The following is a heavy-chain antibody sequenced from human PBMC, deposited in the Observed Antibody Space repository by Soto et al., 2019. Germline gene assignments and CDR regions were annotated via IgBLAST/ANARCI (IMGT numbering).Heavy chain of an antibody. CDR1: GDSVTNYY. V-gene: IGHV4-59*02. CDR3: ARVGMIGTILGSWFDP. J-gene: IGHJ5*02. Sequence: SETLSLTCTVSGDSVTNYYWAWIRQPPGKGLEWIAYIHYSGSANYNPSLKSRVTISVDPSKNHFSLNLRSVTAADTAVYYCARVGMIGTILGSWFDPWGRGTLV. D-gene: IGHD2-21*01. CDR2: IHYSGSA.